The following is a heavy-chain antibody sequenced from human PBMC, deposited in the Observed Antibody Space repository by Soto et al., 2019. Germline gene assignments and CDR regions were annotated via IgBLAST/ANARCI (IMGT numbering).Heavy chain of an antibody. D-gene: IGHD5-18*01. V-gene: IGHV1-18*03. CDR2: ISAYNGNT. J-gene: IGHJ4*02. CDR1: GYTFTSYG. Sequence: RASVKVSCKASGYTFTSYGISWVRQAPGQGLEWMGWISAYNGNTNYAQKLQGRVTMTTDTSTSTAYMELRSLRSDDMTVYYCARVPRGYSYGYPDYWGQGTLVTVSS. CDR3: ARVPRGYSYGYPDY.